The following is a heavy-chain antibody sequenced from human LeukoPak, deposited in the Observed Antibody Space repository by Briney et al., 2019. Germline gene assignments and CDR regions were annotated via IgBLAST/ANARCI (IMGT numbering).Heavy chain of an antibody. CDR3: ARDSSPWYYYDRSGSNGFDP. CDR2: ISYEGINK. J-gene: IGHJ5*02. V-gene: IGHV3-30*04. Sequence: GGSLRLSCAASGFTFSSHAMNWVRQAPGKGLEWVAVISYEGINKYYADSVKGRFTISRDNSKNTLYLQMNSLRAEDTAVYYCARDSSPWYYYDRSGSNGFDPWGQGTLVTVSS. D-gene: IGHD3-22*01. CDR1: GFTFSSHA.